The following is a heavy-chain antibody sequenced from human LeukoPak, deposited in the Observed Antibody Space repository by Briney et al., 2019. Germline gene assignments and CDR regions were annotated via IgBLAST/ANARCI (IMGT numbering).Heavy chain of an antibody. Sequence: GGSLRLSCAASGFTFSTYGIHWVRQAPGKGLEWGAVIWYDGSNKYYADSVKGRFTISRDNSKNTLYLQMNSLRAEDTAVYYCARDQNHYFDYWGQGTLVTVSS. CDR3: ARDQNHYFDY. CDR2: IWYDGSNK. J-gene: IGHJ4*02. CDR1: GFTFSTYG. V-gene: IGHV3-33*01. D-gene: IGHD2/OR15-2a*01.